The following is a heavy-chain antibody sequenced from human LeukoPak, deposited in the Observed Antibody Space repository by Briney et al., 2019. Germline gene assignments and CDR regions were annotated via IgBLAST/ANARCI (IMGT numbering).Heavy chain of an antibody. CDR3: AKVTGGDMITYGGLDY. J-gene: IGHJ4*02. CDR2: ISGNGDIT. V-gene: IGHV3-23*01. CDR1: GFTFTSYS. D-gene: IGHD3-16*01. Sequence: GGSLRLSCAASGFTFTSYSMSWVRQAPGKGLEWVSAISGNGDITYYTDSVKGRFTISRDNSKNTLYLQMNSLRAEDTAVYYCAKVTGGDMITYGGLDYWGQGTLVTVSS.